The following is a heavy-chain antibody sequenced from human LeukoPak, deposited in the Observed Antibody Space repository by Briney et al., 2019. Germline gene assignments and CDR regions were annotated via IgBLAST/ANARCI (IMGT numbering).Heavy chain of an antibody. Sequence: PGGSLRLSCAASGFTVSSNYMSWVRQAPGKGLEWVSVIYSGGSTYYADSVKGRFTISRDNSKNTLYLQMNSLRAEDTAVYYCARMSASCSYCFDYWGQGTLVTVSS. D-gene: IGHD2-2*01. CDR3: ARMSASCSYCFDY. CDR1: GFTVSSNY. V-gene: IGHV3-53*01. CDR2: IYSGGST. J-gene: IGHJ4*02.